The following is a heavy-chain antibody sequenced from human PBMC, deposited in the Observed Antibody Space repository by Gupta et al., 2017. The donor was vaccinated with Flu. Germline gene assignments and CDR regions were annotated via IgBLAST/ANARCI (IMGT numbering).Heavy chain of an antibody. CDR2: TRNKANSYST. D-gene: IGHD1-26*01. CDR3: RGSGSYPEGPKNYYYYMDV. J-gene: IGHJ6*03. Sequence: EVQLVESGGGLVQPGGSLRLSCAASGFSFSDHDMDWVRQAPGKGLEWVGRTRNKANSYSTEYAASVKGRFTISRDDSKKSLYLQMNSLKTEDTAVYFCRGSGSYPEGPKNYYYYMDVWGKGTTVTVSS. CDR1: GFSFSDHD. V-gene: IGHV3-72*01.